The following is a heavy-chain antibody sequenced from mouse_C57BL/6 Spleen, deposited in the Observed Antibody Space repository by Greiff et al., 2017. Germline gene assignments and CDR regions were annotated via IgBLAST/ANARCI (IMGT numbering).Heavy chain of an antibody. CDR2: IYPRSGNT. V-gene: IGHV1-81*01. J-gene: IGHJ3*01. D-gene: IGHD1-1*01. Sequence: QVQLQQSGAELARPGASVKLSCTASGYTFTSYGISWVKQRTGQGLEWIGEIYPRSGNTYYNEKFKGKATLTADKSSSTAYMELRSLTAEDAAVYFCASSGSGFAYWGQGTLVTVSA. CDR3: ASSGSGFAY. CDR1: GYTFTSYG.